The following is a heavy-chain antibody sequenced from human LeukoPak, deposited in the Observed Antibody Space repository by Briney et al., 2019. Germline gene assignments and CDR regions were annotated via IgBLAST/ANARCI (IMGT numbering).Heavy chain of an antibody. CDR2: INHSGST. V-gene: IGHV4-34*01. CDR3: ARGRPSYSGSYYRFYFQH. CDR1: GGSFSGYY. D-gene: IGHD1-26*01. Sequence: SETLSLTWAVYGGSFSGYYWSWIRQPPGKGLEWIGEINHSGSTNYNPSLKSRVTISVDTSKNQFSLKLSSVTAADTAVYYCARGRPSYSGSYYRFYFQHWGQGTLVTVSS. J-gene: IGHJ1*01.